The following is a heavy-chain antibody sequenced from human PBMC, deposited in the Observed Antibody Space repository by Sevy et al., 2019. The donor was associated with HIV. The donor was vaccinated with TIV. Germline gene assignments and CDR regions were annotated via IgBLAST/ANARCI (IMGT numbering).Heavy chain of an antibody. D-gene: IGHD2-15*01. J-gene: IGHJ4*02. CDR2: IYHSGST. CDR1: GYSISSGYY. CDR3: ARERASGGSCSDY. V-gene: IGHV4-38-2*02. Sequence: LETLSLTCTVSGYSISSGYYWGWIRQPPGKGLEWIGSIYHSGSTYYNPSLKSRVTISVDTSKNQFSLKLSSVTAADTAVYYCARERASGGSCSDYWGQGTLVTVSS.